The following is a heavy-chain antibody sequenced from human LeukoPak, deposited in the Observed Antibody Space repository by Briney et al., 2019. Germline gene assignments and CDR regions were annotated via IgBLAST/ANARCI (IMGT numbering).Heavy chain of an antibody. D-gene: IGHD1-1*01. Sequence: SETLSLTCTVSGGSISSYYWSWIRQPPGKGLEWIGYIYYSGSTNYNPSLKSRVTISVDTSKNQFSLKLSSVTAADTAVYYCARSQRGRFDYWGQGTLVTVSS. CDR2: IYYSGST. CDR3: ARSQRGRFDY. J-gene: IGHJ4*02. V-gene: IGHV4-59*01. CDR1: GGSISSYY.